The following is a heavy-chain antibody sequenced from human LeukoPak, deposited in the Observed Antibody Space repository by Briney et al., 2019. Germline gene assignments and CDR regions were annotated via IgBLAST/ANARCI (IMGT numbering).Heavy chain of an antibody. Sequence: ASVKVSCKASGYTFTGYYMHWVRQAPGQGLEWMGIINPSGGSTSYAQKFQGRVTMTRDTSTSTVYMELSSLRSEDTAVYYCARETGKPQLSHDAFDIWGQGTMVTVSS. CDR2: INPSGGST. D-gene: IGHD2-2*01. CDR1: GYTFTGYY. CDR3: ARETGKPQLSHDAFDI. V-gene: IGHV1-46*01. J-gene: IGHJ3*02.